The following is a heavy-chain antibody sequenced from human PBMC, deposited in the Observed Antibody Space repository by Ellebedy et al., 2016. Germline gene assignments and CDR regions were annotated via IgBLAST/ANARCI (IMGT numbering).Heavy chain of an antibody. CDR3: AGYGGSYKNYFDY. V-gene: IGHV4-39*01. J-gene: IGHJ4*02. CDR1: GGSISSSSYY. D-gene: IGHD1-14*01. CDR2: IYYSGST. Sequence: SETLSLXXTVSGGSISSSSYYWGWIRQPPGKGLEWIGSIYYSGSTYYNPSLKSRVTISVDTSKNQFSLKLSSVTAADTAVYYCAGYGGSYKNYFDYWGQGTLVTVSS.